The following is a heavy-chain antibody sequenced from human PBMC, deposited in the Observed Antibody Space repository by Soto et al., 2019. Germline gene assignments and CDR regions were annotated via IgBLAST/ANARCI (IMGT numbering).Heavy chain of an antibody. Sequence: AGGSLRLSCAASGFTFSSYAMSWVRQAPGKGLEWVSAISGSGSSTYYADSVKGRFTISRDNSKNTLYLQMNSLRAEDTAVYYCAKTEQWLITYFDYWGQGTLVTVSS. CDR2: ISGSGSST. CDR3: AKTEQWLITYFDY. CDR1: GFTFSSYA. V-gene: IGHV3-23*01. D-gene: IGHD6-19*01. J-gene: IGHJ4*02.